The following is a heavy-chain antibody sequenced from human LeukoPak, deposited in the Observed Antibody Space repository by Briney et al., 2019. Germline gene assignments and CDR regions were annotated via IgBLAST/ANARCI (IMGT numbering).Heavy chain of an antibody. Sequence: SETLSLTCTLSGGSISSSSYYWGWIRQPPGKWLEWIGSIYYSGSTYYNPSLKSRVTISVDTSKNQFSLKLSSVTAADTAVYYCASRGGDGEDDHWGQGTLVTVFS. CDR2: IYYSGST. CDR1: GGSISSSSYY. V-gene: IGHV4-39*01. J-gene: IGHJ5*02. D-gene: IGHD3-10*01. CDR3: ASRGGDGEDDH.